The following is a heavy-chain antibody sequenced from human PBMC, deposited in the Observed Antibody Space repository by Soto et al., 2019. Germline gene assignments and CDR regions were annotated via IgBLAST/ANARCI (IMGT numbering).Heavy chain of an antibody. CDR2: IYRTGST. CDR3: ARGKLSDYVWGSYRYHFDY. Sequence: PSETLSLTCAVSGGSFTSNNWWTWVRQPPGQGLEWIGEIYRTGSTNYNPSLKSRVTISLDKSENQFSLKVTSLTAADTAVYYCARGKLSDYVWGSYRYHFDYWGQGTVVTVSS. J-gene: IGHJ4*02. V-gene: IGHV4-4*02. D-gene: IGHD3-16*02. CDR1: GGSFTSNNW.